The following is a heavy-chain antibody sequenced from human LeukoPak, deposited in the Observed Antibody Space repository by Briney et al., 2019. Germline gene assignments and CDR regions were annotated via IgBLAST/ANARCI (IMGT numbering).Heavy chain of an antibody. V-gene: IGHV5-51*01. Sequence: GESLKISCRGSGYSFTSYWIGWIRQMPGRGLEWMGTIYPGDSDIRYSPSFQGQVTISADKSINTAYLQWSSLRASDTAMYYCARRYNWNNGIYYFDYWGQGTLVTVSS. CDR2: IYPGDSDI. CDR3: ARRYNWNNGIYYFDY. CDR1: GYSFTSYW. D-gene: IGHD1-1*01. J-gene: IGHJ4*02.